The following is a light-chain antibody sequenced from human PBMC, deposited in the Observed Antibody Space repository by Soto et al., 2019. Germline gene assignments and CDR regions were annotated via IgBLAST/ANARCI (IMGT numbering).Light chain of an antibody. CDR1: SSDVGGYNY. V-gene: IGLV2-8*01. Sequence: QSALTQPPSASGSPGQSVTISCTGTSSDVGGYNYVSWYQQHAGKAPKLMIYEVSKRPSGVPDRFSGSKSGNTASLTVSGLQAEDEADYYCSSYAGSNIYVVFGGGTKLTVL. CDR3: SSYAGSNIYVV. CDR2: EVS. J-gene: IGLJ2*01.